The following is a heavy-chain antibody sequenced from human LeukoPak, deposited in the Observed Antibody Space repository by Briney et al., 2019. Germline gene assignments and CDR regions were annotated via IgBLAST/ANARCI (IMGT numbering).Heavy chain of an antibody. J-gene: IGHJ4*02. Sequence: GESLKISCKASGYSFTSYWIGWVRQMPGKGLEWMGIIYPDDSDTRYSPSFQGQVTISADKSINTAYLQWSSLQASDTAMYYCARRRGGSGTLFDYWGQGTLVTVSS. V-gene: IGHV5-51*01. D-gene: IGHD3-10*01. CDR3: ARRRGGSGTLFDY. CDR2: IYPDDSDT. CDR1: GYSFTSYW.